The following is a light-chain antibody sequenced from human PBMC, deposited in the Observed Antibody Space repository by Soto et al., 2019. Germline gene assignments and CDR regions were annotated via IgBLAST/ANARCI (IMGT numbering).Light chain of an antibody. CDR2: SNN. J-gene: IGLJ1*01. CDR3: AAWDDSLNGHV. CDR1: SSNIGSNT. V-gene: IGLV1-44*01. Sequence: QSVLTQPPSASGTPGQRVTISCSGSSSNIGSNTVNWYQQLPGTAPKLLMYSNNQRPSGVPDRFSGSKSGTSASLAISGLQSEDEADYHCAAWDDSLNGHVFGTGTKVTVL.